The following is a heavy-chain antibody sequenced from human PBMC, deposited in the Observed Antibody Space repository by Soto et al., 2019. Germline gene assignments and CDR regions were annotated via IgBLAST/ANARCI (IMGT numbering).Heavy chain of an antibody. CDR3: ARDVSSEYASILDV. CDR2: IKEDGSVK. J-gene: IGHJ4*02. D-gene: IGHD3-3*01. V-gene: IGHV3-7*03. CDR1: GFRFSDYY. Sequence: VQLVESGGGLVKPGGSLRLSCAASGFRFSDYYMTWIRQAPGKGLEWVASIKEDGSVKNYADSVKGRFTVSRDNDKRAMFLQMTSVRADDTAVYFCARDVSSEYASILDVWGRGARVTVSS.